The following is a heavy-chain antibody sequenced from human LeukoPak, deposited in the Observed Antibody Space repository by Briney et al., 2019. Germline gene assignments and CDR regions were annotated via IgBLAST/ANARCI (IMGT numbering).Heavy chain of an antibody. CDR3: ARVTPALVVVPAASYMDV. J-gene: IGHJ6*03. V-gene: IGHV4-34*01. CDR1: GGSFSGYY. CDR2: INHSGST. Sequence: SETLSLTCAVYGGSFSGYYWSWIRQPPGKGLEWIGEINHSGSTNYNPPLKSRVTISVDTSKNQFSLKLSSVTAADTAVYYCARVTPALVVVPAASYMDVWGKGTTVTVSS. D-gene: IGHD2-2*01.